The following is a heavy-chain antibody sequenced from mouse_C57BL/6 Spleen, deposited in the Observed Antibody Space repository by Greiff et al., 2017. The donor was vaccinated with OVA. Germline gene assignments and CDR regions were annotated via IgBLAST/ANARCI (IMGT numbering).Heavy chain of an antibody. V-gene: IGHV1-64*01. D-gene: IGHD1-1*01. CDR3: ARELRQFYAMDY. J-gene: IGHJ4*01. CDR2: IHPNSGST. Sequence: QVQLQQSGAELVKPGASVKLSCKASGYTFTSYWMHWVKQRPGQGLEWIGMIHPNSGSTNYNEKFKSKATLTVDKSSSTAYMQLSSLTSEDSAVYYCARELRQFYAMDYWGQGTSVTVSS. CDR1: GYTFTSYW.